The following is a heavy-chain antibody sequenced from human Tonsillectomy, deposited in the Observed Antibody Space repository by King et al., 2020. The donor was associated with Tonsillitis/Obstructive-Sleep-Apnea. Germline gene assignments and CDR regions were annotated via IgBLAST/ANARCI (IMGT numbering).Heavy chain of an antibody. Sequence: DQLVQSGSELKKPGASVKVSCKASGYTFTKYAMNWVRQAPGQGLEWMGWINTNTGNPTYGQGFTGRFVFSLDTSVSTAYVQISSLKAEDNAVYYCARPRPIGQGSYYFYGLDVWGQGTTVTVSS. J-gene: IGHJ6*02. CDR2: INTNTGNP. CDR1: GYTFTKYA. V-gene: IGHV7-4-1*02. CDR3: ARPRPIGQGSYYFYGLDV.